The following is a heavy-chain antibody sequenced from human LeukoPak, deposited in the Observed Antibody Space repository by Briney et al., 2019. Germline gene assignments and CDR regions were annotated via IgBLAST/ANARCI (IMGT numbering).Heavy chain of an antibody. D-gene: IGHD6-19*01. CDR1: EFTFSSYW. J-gene: IGHJ4*02. CDR2: IKQVGSEK. CDR3: ARSVAGGSRGFDY. V-gene: IGHV3-7*01. Sequence: PGGSLRLSCAASEFTFSSYWMTWVRQAPGKGREWVANIKQVGSEKYYVDSVKGLFTISRDNARNSLYLQMNSLRAEDTAVYYCARSVAGGSRGFDYWGQGTLVTVSS.